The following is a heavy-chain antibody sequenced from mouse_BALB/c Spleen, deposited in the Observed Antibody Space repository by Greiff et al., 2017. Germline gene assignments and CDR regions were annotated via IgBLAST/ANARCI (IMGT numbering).Heavy chain of an antibody. CDR1: GYSITSDYA. J-gene: IGHJ2*01. V-gene: IGHV3-2*02. Sequence: EVKLVESGPGLVKPSQSLSLTCTVTGYSITSDYAWNWIRQFPGNKLEWMGYISYSGSTSYNPSLKSRISITRDTSKNQFFLQLNSVTTEDTATYYCAGGNYYFDYWGQGTTLTVSS. CDR2: ISYSGST. D-gene: IGHD2-1*01. CDR3: AGGNYYFDY.